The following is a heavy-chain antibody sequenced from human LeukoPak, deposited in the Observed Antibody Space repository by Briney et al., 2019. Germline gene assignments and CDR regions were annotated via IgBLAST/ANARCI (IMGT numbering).Heavy chain of an antibody. CDR2: MNPNSGNT. CDR3: ARFPNYDFWSGYYSVDY. CDR1: GYTFTSYD. D-gene: IGHD3-3*01. V-gene: IGHV1-8*01. J-gene: IGHJ4*02. Sequence: ASVKVSRKASGYTFTSYDINWVRQATGQGLEWMGWMNPNSGNTGYAQKFQGRVTMTRNTSISTAYMELSSLRSEDTAVYYCARFPNYDFWSGYYSVDYWGQGTLVTVSS.